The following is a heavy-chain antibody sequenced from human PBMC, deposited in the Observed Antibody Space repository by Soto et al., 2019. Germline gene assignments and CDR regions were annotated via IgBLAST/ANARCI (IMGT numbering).Heavy chain of an antibody. CDR1: GYSVSSSDYD. J-gene: IGHJ6*02. D-gene: IGHD2-15*01. CDR2: MLYSGLT. CDR3: APLSVSLSGPYGIHV. V-gene: IGHV4-39*01. Sequence: SETLSLTCSVSGYSVSSSDYDWAWIRQPPGKGLEWIGSMLYSGLTYYNPSLKSRVTLSVDTSKNQFSVRLNSVTASDTAVYYCAPLSVSLSGPYGIHVWGQGTTVTVSS.